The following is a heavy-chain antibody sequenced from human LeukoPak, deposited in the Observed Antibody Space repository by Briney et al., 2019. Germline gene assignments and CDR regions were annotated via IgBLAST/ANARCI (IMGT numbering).Heavy chain of an antibody. CDR1: GFSVSNNY. Sequence: GGSLRLSCAASGFSVSNNYMSWVRQAPGKGLEWVSFIYSGGTTGYADSVKGRFTISRHNSKNTRYLQMNRLRVEDTAVYYCGRIYASGIDPWGQGTLVTVSS. CDR3: GRIYASGIDP. J-gene: IGHJ5*02. CDR2: IYSGGTT. V-gene: IGHV3-53*04. D-gene: IGHD3-10*01.